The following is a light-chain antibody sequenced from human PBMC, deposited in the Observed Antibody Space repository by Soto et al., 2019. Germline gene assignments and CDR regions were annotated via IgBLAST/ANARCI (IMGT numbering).Light chain of an antibody. Sequence: DIQMTQSPSTLSASVGDRVTITCRASQSISSWLAWYQQKPGKAPNLLIYKASSLESGVPSRFSGSGSGTEFTLPISSLQPDDFATYYCQQFNSYPGTFGQGTKVEIK. CDR2: KAS. V-gene: IGKV1-5*03. CDR1: QSISSW. CDR3: QQFNSYPGT. J-gene: IGKJ1*01.